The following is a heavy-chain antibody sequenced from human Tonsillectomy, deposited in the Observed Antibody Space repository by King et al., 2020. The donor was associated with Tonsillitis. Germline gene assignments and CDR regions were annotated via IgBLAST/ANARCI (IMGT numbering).Heavy chain of an antibody. J-gene: IGHJ4*02. Sequence: VPLQESGPGLVKPSETLSLTCAVSGDSISSYYWSWLRQPPGEGLEWIAFISYTGSANYNPSLKSRVTILLESSKNQFSLKLSSVTAADTAVYYCASTHYDILTAYDTYFDYWGPGTLVTVSS. CDR2: ISYTGSA. D-gene: IGHD3-9*01. V-gene: IGHV4-59*01. CDR3: ASTHYDILTAYDTYFDY. CDR1: GDSISSYY.